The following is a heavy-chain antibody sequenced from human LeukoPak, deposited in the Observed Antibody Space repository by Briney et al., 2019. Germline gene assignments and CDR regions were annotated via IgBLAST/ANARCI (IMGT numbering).Heavy chain of an antibody. CDR3: ARSAEHCNNGVCFTDYYMDV. J-gene: IGHJ6*03. D-gene: IGHD2-8*01. CDR1: GYTFTDSY. CDR2: NNPNSGDS. Sequence: ASVKVSCKTSGYTFTDSYIHWVRQAPGQGLEWMGRNNPNSGDSNYSQKFQGRVTMTRDTSISTAYMEMSRLTSADTAVYFCARSAEHCNNGVCFTDYYMDVWGKGTTVTVSS. V-gene: IGHV1-2*06.